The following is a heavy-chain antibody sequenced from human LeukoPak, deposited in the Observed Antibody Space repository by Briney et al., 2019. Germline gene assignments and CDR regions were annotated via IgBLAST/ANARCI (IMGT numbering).Heavy chain of an antibody. Sequence: PGGSLRLSCAASGFTFDGHGMNWVRQAPGKGLEWVSSISSSSIYIYYADSVKGRFTISRDNAKNSLYLQMNSLRPEDTAVYYCARERSPIHLPLYGMDVWGQGTTVTVSS. CDR3: ARERSPIHLPLYGMDV. CDR2: ISSSSIYI. CDR1: GFTFDGHG. V-gene: IGHV3-21*01. D-gene: IGHD5-18*01. J-gene: IGHJ6*02.